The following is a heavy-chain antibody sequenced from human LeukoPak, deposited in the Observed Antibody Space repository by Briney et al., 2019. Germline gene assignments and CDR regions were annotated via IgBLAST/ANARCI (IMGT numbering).Heavy chain of an antibody. CDR2: IAYDGGRT. D-gene: IGHD3-22*01. V-gene: IGHV3-30*02. Sequence: GSLRLSCAASGFIFSSSGKHWVRQAPGKGLEWVAFIAYDGGRTYYADSVKGRFTISGDNPTNTPYLQMNNLRVEDTAVYYCAKDVGDSSGRGPGYWGQGTLVTVFS. CDR3: AKDVGDSSGRGPGY. J-gene: IGHJ4*02. CDR1: GFIFSSSG.